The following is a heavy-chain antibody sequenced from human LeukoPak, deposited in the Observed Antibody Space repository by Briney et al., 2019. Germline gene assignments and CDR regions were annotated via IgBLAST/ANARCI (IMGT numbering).Heavy chain of an antibody. CDR1: GYTFTGYS. Sequence: GASVKVSCKASGYTFTGYSLHWVRQAPGQGLEWMGWISPNSGDTNYAQKFQGRVTMTRDTSTSTVYMELSSLRSEDTAVYYCASPKLSPALRYFDWSDAFDIWGQGTMVTVSS. V-gene: IGHV1-2*02. CDR3: ASPKLSPALRYFDWSDAFDI. D-gene: IGHD3-9*01. CDR2: ISPNSGDT. J-gene: IGHJ3*02.